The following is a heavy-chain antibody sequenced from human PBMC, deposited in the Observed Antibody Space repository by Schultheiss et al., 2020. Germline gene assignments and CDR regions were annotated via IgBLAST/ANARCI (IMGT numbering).Heavy chain of an antibody. D-gene: IGHD3-10*01. CDR2: INHSGST. V-gene: IGHV4-39*07. CDR3: ARGYQYYYAYYYYMDV. CDR1: GGSISSSSYY. J-gene: IGHJ6*03. Sequence: SETLSLTCTVSGGSISSSSYYWSWIRQPPGKGLEWIGEINHSGSTNYNPSLKSRVTISVDTSKNQFSLKLSSVTAADTAVYYCARGYQYYYAYYYYMDVWGKGTTVTVSS.